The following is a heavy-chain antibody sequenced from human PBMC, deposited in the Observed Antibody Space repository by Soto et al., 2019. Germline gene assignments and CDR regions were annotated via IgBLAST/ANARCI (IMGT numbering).Heavy chain of an antibody. V-gene: IGHV1-69*13. CDR1: GGTFSSYA. J-gene: IGHJ4*02. CDR2: IIPIFGTA. D-gene: IGHD6-13*01. CDR3: ASNRGIAAAGTVGYFDY. Sequence: ASVKVSCKASGGTFSSYAISWVRQAPGQGLEWMGGIIPIFGTANYAQKFQGRVTITADESTSTAYMELSSLRSEDTAVYYCASNRGIAAAGTVGYFDYWGQGTLVTVSS.